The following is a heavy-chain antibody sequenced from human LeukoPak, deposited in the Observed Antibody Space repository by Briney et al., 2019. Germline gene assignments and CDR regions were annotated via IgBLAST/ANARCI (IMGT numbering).Heavy chain of an antibody. CDR2: INSDGSEG. Sequence: PGGSLRLSCVVSGFTFSTYAMSWSRQAPGKGLEWVASINSDGSEGYYADVVKGRFTISRDNAKNSLYLQINSLRAEDTAVYYCARSSYSSSSSVWGQGTMVTVSS. J-gene: IGHJ3*01. CDR1: GFTFSTYA. CDR3: ARSSYSSSSSV. V-gene: IGHV3-7*03. D-gene: IGHD6-6*01.